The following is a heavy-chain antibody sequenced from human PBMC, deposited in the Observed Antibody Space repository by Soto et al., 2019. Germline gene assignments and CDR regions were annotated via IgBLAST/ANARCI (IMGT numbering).Heavy chain of an antibody. J-gene: IGHJ5*02. CDR3: ARRVTGGGERFDP. Sequence: QVQLQVSGPGLVEPSQTLTLTCTVSGASVSSGDYYWTWIRQPPGKDLEWIGYIYSSGNTNYNPSLRSRVTMSKDTSENQFSLNLSSVTAADTAVYYCARRVTGGGERFDPWGQGTLVTVSS. V-gene: IGHV4-30-4*01. CDR2: IYSSGNT. CDR1: GASVSSGDYY. D-gene: IGHD7-27*01.